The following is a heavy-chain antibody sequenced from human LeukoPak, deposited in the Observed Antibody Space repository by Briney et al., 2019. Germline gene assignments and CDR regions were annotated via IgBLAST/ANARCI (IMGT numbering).Heavy chain of an antibody. J-gene: IGHJ4*02. CDR3: ARGKSIGSGWPFDY. D-gene: IGHD6-19*01. Sequence: GGSLRLSCAASGFTVSSNYMSWVRQAPGKGLEWVSVIYSGGSTYYADSVKGRFTISRDNSKNTLYLQMNSLRAEDTAVYYCARGKSIGSGWPFDYWGQGTLVTVSS. CDR1: GFTVSSNY. CDR2: IYSGGST. V-gene: IGHV3-53*01.